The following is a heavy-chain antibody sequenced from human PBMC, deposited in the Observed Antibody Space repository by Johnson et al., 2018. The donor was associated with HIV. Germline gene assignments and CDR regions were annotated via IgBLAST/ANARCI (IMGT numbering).Heavy chain of an antibody. CDR1: GFTFDHYA. CDR3: ARPHFATVLQFLGGAFDI. D-gene: IGHD3-3*01. Sequence: VQLVESGGGLVQPGRSLRLSCAASGFTFDHYAMHWVRQGPGKGLEWVAGIGWDGFTIGYVDSVKGRFTISRDDATNSLYLQMHSLRTEDTALYYCARPHFATVLQFLGGAFDIWGQGTMVTVSS. J-gene: IGHJ3*02. V-gene: IGHV3-9*01. CDR2: IGWDGFTI.